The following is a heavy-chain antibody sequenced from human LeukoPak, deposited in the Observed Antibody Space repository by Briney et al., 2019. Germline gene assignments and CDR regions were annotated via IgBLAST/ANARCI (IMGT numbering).Heavy chain of an antibody. J-gene: IGHJ4*02. CDR2: INSSGGST. V-gene: IGHV3-23*01. Sequence: WGSLRLTCSASGCTFSSYTMSWGRTAPGQGLEWVSTINSSGGSTYADSVKGRFTITRDNSKNTLYLQMNSLRAEDKAVYYCGTDPDCTSGICYIFFDFWGKGTLVTVSS. CDR1: GCTFSSYT. CDR3: GTDPDCTSGICYIFFDF. D-gene: IGHD2-8*01.